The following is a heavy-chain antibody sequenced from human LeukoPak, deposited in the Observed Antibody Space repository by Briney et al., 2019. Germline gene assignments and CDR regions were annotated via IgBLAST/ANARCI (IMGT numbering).Heavy chain of an antibody. CDR3: ARDRDAVFDY. V-gene: IGHV3-30*03. D-gene: IGHD2-21*01. CDR1: GFTFSSYG. CDR2: ISYDGSNK. Sequence: PGRSLRLSCAASGFTFSSYGMHWVRQAPGKGLEWVAVISYDGSNKYYADSVKGRFTISRDNSKNTLYLQMNSLRAEDTAVYYCARDRDAVFDYWGQGTLVTVSS. J-gene: IGHJ4*02.